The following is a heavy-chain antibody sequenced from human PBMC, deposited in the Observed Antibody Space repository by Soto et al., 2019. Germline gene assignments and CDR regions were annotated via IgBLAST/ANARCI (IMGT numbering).Heavy chain of an antibody. D-gene: IGHD3-22*01. J-gene: IGHJ3*02. V-gene: IGHV1-2*04. CDR2: INPNSGGT. CDR3: ARVPWEDSSGTVDAFDI. Sequence: GASVKVSCKASGYTFTGYYMHWVRQAPGQGLEWMGWINPNSGGTNYAQKFQGWVTTTRDTSISTAYMELSRLRSDDTAVYYCARVPWEDSSGTVDAFDIWGQGTMVTVSS. CDR1: GYTFTGYY.